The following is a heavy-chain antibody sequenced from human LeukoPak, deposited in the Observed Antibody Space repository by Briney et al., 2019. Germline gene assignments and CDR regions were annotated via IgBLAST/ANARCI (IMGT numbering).Heavy chain of an antibody. J-gene: IGHJ4*02. CDR3: ARGVVAATAEFDY. V-gene: IGHV4-39*01. D-gene: IGHD2-15*01. Sequence: PSETLSLTCTVSGGSISSSSYYWGWIRQPPGKGLEWIGSIYYSGSTYYNPSLKSRVTISVDTSKNQFSLKLSSVTAADTAVYYCARGVVAATAEFDYWGQGTLVTVSS. CDR1: GGSISSSSYY. CDR2: IYYSGST.